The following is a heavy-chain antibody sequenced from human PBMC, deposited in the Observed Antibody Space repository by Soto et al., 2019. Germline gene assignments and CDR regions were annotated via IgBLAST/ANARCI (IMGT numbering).Heavy chain of an antibody. CDR2: IIPIFGTA. CDR1: GGPFSTYA. D-gene: IGHD3-10*01. CDR3: AKALTMASPNWFDP. V-gene: IGHV1-69*01. Sequence: QLVQSGAEVKKPGSSVKVSCKASGGPFSTYAISWVRQAPGQGLEWMGGIIPIFGTANYAQRFLGRVTLSADASTSTAYMELRSLTSDGTAVYYCAKALTMASPNWFDPWGQGTQVTVSS. J-gene: IGHJ5*02.